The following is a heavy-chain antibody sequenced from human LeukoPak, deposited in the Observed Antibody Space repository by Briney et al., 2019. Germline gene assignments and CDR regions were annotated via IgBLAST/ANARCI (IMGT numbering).Heavy chain of an antibody. V-gene: IGHV4-59*01. Sequence: SETLFLTCTVSGGSISSYYWSWIRQPPGKGLEWIGYIYYSGSTNYNPSLKSRVTISVDTSKNQFSLKLSSVTAADTAVYYCARDRTQRAFDAFDIWGQGTMVTVSS. D-gene: IGHD5-18*01. CDR2: IYYSGST. CDR3: ARDRTQRAFDAFDI. J-gene: IGHJ3*02. CDR1: GGSISSYY.